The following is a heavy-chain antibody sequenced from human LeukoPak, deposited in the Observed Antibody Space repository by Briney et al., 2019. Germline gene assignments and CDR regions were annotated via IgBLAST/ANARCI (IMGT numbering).Heavy chain of an antibody. J-gene: IGHJ4*02. V-gene: IGHV3-23*01. Sequence: SGGSLRLSCAASGFTFSSYAMSWVRQAPGKGLEWVSAISGSGGSTYYADSVKGRFTISRDNSKNTLYLQMNSLRAEDTAVYYCAKDQVEYYYDSSGYYPIVYYFDYWGQGTLVTVSS. CDR1: GFTFSSYA. CDR3: AKDQVEYYYDSSGYYPIVYYFDY. D-gene: IGHD3-22*01. CDR2: ISGSGGST.